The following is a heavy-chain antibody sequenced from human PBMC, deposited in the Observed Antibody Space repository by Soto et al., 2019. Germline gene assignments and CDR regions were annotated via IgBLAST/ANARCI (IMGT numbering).Heavy chain of an antibody. V-gene: IGHV1-69*13. CDR2: IIPIFGTA. CDR3: ASGGVEVGAATPLFDY. Sequence: SVKVCCKASGGTFSSYAISWVRQAPGQGLEWMGGIIPIFGTANYAQKFQGRVTITADESTSTAYMELSSLRSEDTAVYYCASGGVEVGAATPLFDYWGQGTLVTVSS. CDR1: GGTFSSYA. J-gene: IGHJ4*02. D-gene: IGHD2-15*01.